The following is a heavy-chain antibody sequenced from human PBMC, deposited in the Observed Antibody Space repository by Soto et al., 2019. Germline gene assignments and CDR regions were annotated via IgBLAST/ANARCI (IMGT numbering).Heavy chain of an antibody. CDR3: AREDSIIIPAVSDF. J-gene: IGHJ4*02. Sequence: GGSLRLSCTVSGFAFNNYGINWVRQAPGKGLERVSSISKSDYTYYSDSVKGRFTISRDNAKNSVSLQMNTLRVEDTAVYYCAREDSIIIPAVSDFWGQGTLVTVSS. V-gene: IGHV3-21*01. CDR1: GFAFNNYG. CDR2: ISKSDYT. D-gene: IGHD2-2*01.